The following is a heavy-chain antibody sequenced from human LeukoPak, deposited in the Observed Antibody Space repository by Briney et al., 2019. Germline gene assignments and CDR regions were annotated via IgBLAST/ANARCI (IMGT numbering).Heavy chain of an antibody. CDR3: ARGSGWCSSSTCYSFDY. CDR2: IYHTGTT. D-gene: IGHD2-2*01. J-gene: IGHJ4*02. Sequence: SETLSLTCSVSRGSIISYYWSWIRQPPGRGLEWIGYIYHTGTTNYNPSLKSRVTISVNTSTNQLSLRLNSVTAADTAVYYCARGSGWCSSSTCYSFDYWGQGSLVTVSS. V-gene: IGHV4-59*01. CDR1: RGSIISYY.